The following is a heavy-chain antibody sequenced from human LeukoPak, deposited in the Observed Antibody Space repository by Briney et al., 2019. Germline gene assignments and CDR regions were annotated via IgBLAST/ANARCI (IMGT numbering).Heavy chain of an antibody. CDR2: ISGSGGST. Sequence: GGSLRLSCAASGFTFSSYAMSWVRQAPGKGLGWVSAISGSGGSTYYADSVKVRFTIPRDNSQHTLYLHMTSLRAEDTAVYYCAKDRGYSYGDFDYWGQGALVTVSS. CDR3: AKDRGYSYGDFDY. CDR1: GFTFSSYA. J-gene: IGHJ4*02. V-gene: IGHV3-23*01. D-gene: IGHD5-18*01.